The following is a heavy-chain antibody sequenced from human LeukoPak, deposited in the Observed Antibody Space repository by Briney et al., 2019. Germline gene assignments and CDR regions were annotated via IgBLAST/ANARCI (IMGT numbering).Heavy chain of an antibody. Sequence: PGGSLRLSCVALEFEPTYFWMTWVRRAPGKGLEWVANINPDGSESFYLDSVRGRFTTSRDNAKKSLYLQMNSLRAEDTAVYYCATFVGTVSGSYTVPGGLLVWGKGTTVSVSS. CDR1: EFEPTYFW. J-gene: IGHJ6*04. V-gene: IGHV3-7*01. CDR3: ATFVGTVSGSYTVPGGLLV. CDR2: INPDGSES. D-gene: IGHD3-16*02.